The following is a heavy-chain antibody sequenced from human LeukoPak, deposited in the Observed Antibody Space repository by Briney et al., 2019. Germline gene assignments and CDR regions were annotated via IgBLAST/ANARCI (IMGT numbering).Heavy chain of an antibody. CDR2: INPDGTII. J-gene: IGHJ5*02. CDR3: AKDLSWNTADR. V-gene: IGHV3-74*01. CDR1: GFTYTDYW. D-gene: IGHD5-18*01. Sequence: GGSLRLSCVGSGFTYTDYWTHWFRQAPGKGPVWVSRINPDGTIIDYADSVKGRFRISRDNAKNLLYLQMNGLRADDTAVYYCAKDLSWNTADRWGQGIRVTVSS.